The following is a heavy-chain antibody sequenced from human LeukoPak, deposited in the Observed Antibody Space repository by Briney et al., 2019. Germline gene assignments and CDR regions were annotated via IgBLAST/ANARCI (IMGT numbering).Heavy chain of an antibody. CDR1: GYTFTSYG. CDR3: ARFPSARRKYYFDY. V-gene: IGHV1-18*01. D-gene: IGHD6-6*01. CDR2: ISAYNGNT. Sequence: ASVKVSCKASGYTFTSYGIGWVRQAPGQGLEWMGWISAYNGNTNYAQKLQGRVTMTTDTSTSTAYMELRSLRSDDTAVYYCARFPSARRKYYFDYWGQGTLVTVSS. J-gene: IGHJ4*02.